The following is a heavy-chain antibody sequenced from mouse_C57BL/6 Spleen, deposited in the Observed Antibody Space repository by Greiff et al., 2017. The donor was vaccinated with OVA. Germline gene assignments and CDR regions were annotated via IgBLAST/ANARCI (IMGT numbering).Heavy chain of an antibody. D-gene: IGHD3-2*02. CDR1: GYTFTDYY. V-gene: IGHV1-26*01. CDR3: ARRGQLRLRWYFDY. CDR2: INPNNGGT. Sequence: EVKLQQSGPELVKPGASVKISCKASGYTFTDYYMNWVKQSHGKSLEWIGDINPNNGGTSYNQKFKGKATLTVDKSSSTAYMELRSLTSEDSAVYYCARRGQLRLRWYFDYWGQGTTLTVSS. J-gene: IGHJ2*01.